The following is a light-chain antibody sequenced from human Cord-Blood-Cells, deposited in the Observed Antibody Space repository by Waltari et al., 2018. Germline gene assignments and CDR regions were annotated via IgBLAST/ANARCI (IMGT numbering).Light chain of an antibody. CDR3: NSRDSSGNHLV. CDR1: SLRSYY. V-gene: IGLV3-19*01. CDR2: GKN. Sequence: SSELTQDHAVSVALGQTVRITCQGDSLRSYYASWYQQKPGQAPVLVIYGKNNRPSGIPDRFPGSSSGNTASLTITGAQAEDEAAYYCNSRDSSGNHLVFGGGTKLTVL. J-gene: IGLJ3*02.